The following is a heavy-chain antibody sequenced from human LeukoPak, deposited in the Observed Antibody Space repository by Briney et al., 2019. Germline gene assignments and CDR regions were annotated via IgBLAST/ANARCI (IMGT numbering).Heavy chain of an antibody. V-gene: IGHV4-34*01. CDR1: GGSFSGYY. J-gene: IGHJ4*02. CDR2: INHSGST. Sequence: SETLSLTCAVYGGSFSGYYWGWIRQPPGKGLEWIGEINHSGSTNYNPSLKSRVTISVDTSKNQFSLKLSSVTAADTAVYYCARGLDIVVVPAAALYFDYWGQGTLVTVSS. D-gene: IGHD2-2*03. CDR3: ARGLDIVVVPAAALYFDY.